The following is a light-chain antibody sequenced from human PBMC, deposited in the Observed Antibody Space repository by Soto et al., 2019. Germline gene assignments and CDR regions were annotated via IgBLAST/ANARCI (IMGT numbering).Light chain of an antibody. CDR3: QHYGISRT. Sequence: EIVLTQSPGTLSLSPGERATLSCRASQSVSSSDLAWYQQKPGQAPRLLIYDASSRATGIPDRFSGSGSGTDFTLSISRLEPEDFAVYFCQHYGISRTFGQGTKVEIK. CDR1: QSVSSSD. V-gene: IGKV3-20*01. CDR2: DAS. J-gene: IGKJ1*01.